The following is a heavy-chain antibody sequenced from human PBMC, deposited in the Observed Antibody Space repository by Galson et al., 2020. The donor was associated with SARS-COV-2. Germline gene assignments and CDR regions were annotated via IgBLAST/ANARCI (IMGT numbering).Heavy chain of an antibody. V-gene: IGHV3-30-3*01. CDR3: ASGVEYAGSYPAGAFDV. J-gene: IGHJ3*01. Sequence: GGSLRLSCAASGFTFGLYTMHWVRQAQGKGLEWQADGASDGNNEHHIGSVRDRLTISRDNSKNTLYLQMNSLRFEDTAVDYCASGVEYAGSYPAGAFDVWGQGTMVTVSS. CDR2: GASDGNNE. CDR1: GFTFGLYT. D-gene: IGHD1-26*01.